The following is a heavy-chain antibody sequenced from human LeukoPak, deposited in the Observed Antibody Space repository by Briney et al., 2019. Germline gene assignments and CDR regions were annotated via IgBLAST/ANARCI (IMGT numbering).Heavy chain of an antibody. D-gene: IGHD4-11*01. CDR3: AKEPDDDYSNPYNWFDP. CDR2: ISSSSSYI. J-gene: IGHJ5*02. Sequence: GGSLRLSCAASGFTFSSYSMNWVRQAPGKGLEWVSSISSSSSYIYYADSVKGRFTISRDNAKNSLYLQMNSLRAEDTAVYYCAKEPDDDYSNPYNWFDPWGQGTLVTVSS. CDR1: GFTFSSYS. V-gene: IGHV3-21*04.